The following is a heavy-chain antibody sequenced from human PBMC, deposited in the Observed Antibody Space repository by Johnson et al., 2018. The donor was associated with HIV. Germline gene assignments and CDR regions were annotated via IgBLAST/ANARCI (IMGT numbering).Heavy chain of an antibody. J-gene: IGHJ3*02. V-gene: IGHV3-66*01. CDR1: GFTVSRNY. Sequence: VQLVESGGGLVQPGGSLRLSCAASGFTVSRNYMSWVRQAPGKGLEWVSAISGSGGSTYYADSVKGRFTISRDNSKNTLYLQMKRLRVEDTAVYYCARDDLDNSGHLMAFDMWGQGTMVTVSS. CDR3: ARDDLDNSGHLMAFDM. D-gene: IGHD1-26*01. CDR2: SGSGGST.